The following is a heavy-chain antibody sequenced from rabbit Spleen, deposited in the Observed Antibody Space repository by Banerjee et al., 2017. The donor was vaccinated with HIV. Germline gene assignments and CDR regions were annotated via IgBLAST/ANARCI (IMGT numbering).Heavy chain of an antibody. D-gene: IGHD4-1*01. CDR1: GFDFSNYG. CDR2: IDPIFSST. V-gene: IGHV1S7*01. J-gene: IGHJ4*01. CDR3: VSSSGWGMNFFRL. Sequence: QELVESGGGLVQPGGSLKLSCKASGFDFSNYGMSWVRQAPGKGLEWIWYIDPIFSSTDYATWVNGRFTLSRDVDQNTLYLQLASLTATDTATYFCVSSSGWGMNFFRLWGPGTLVTVS.